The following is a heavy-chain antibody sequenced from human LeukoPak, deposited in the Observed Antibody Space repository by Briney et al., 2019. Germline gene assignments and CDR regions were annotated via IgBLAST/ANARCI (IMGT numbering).Heavy chain of an antibody. V-gene: IGHV4-39*01. D-gene: IGHD6-19*01. CDR1: GGSISSSSYD. CDR2: IYYSGST. CDR3: ARHEDSGGWYNWFDP. J-gene: IGHJ5*02. Sequence: SETLSLTCTVTGGSISSSSYDWGWIRQPPGKGLEWIGSIYYSGSTYYNPSLKSRVTISVDTSKNQFSLKLSSVTAADTAVYYCARHEDSGGWYNWFDPWGQGTLVTVSS.